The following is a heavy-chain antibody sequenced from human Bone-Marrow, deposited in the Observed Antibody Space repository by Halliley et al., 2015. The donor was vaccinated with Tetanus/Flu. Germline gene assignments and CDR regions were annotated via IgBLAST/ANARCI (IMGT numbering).Heavy chain of an antibody. V-gene: IGHV3-49*02. CDR2: YGGTA. Sequence: YGGTAEYAASVRGRFTISRDDSKSIAFLQMNSLKTEDAGVYYCAKFRFEYSNSPSDWFDRWGQGTLVSVSS. J-gene: IGHJ5*02. D-gene: IGHD6-13*01. CDR3: AKFRFEYSNSPSDWFDR.